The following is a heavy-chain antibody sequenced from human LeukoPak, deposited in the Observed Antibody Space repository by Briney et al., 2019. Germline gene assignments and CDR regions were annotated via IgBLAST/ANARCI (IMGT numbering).Heavy chain of an antibody. D-gene: IGHD3-3*01. Sequence: GRSLRLSCAASGFTFDDYAMHWVRQAPGKGLEWVSGISWNSGSIGYADSVKGRFTISRDNAKNSLYLQMNSLRGEDTALYYCAKDTIPHYDFFSSYFDYWGQGPLVPVSS. CDR1: GFTFDDYA. J-gene: IGHJ4*02. V-gene: IGHV3-9*01. CDR2: ISWNSGSI. CDR3: AKDTIPHYDFFSSYFDY.